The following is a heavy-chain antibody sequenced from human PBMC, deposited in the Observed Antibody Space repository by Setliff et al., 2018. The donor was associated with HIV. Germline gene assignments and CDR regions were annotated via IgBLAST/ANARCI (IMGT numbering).Heavy chain of an antibody. CDR1: GDSFSNYA. V-gene: IGHV1-69*13. CDR2: IVPIFGTP. D-gene: IGHD1-26*01. Sequence: SVKVSCKASGDSFSNYAISWVRQAPGQGLEWMGQIVPIFGTPSYAQKFQGRVTITADASTRTAYMELSSLRSEDTAVYYCARQVVGATYNWFDPWGQGTLVTVSS. J-gene: IGHJ5*02. CDR3: ARQVVGATYNWFDP.